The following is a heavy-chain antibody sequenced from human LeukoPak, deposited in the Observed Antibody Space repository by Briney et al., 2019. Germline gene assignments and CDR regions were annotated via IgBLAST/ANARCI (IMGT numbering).Heavy chain of an antibody. V-gene: IGHV3-43*01. CDR1: GFTFDRYT. CDR3: AKELDTMFFDY. CDR2: AGWVGGTT. J-gene: IGHJ4*02. D-gene: IGHD3-10*02. Sequence: GGSLRLSCATSGFTFDRYTIHWVRQAPGKGLEWVSLAGWVGGTTYYSGSVRGRFTISRDSGKNSVYLQMNSLTTDDTAFYFCAKELDTMFFDYWGQGALVTVSS.